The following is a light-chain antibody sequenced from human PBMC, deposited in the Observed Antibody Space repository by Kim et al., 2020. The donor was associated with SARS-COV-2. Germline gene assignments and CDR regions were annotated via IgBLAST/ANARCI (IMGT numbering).Light chain of an antibody. CDR3: QQYDNLLIT. CDR1: QDISNY. J-gene: IGKJ5*01. CDR2: DAS. Sequence: DIQMTQSPSSLSASVGDRVTITCQASQDISNYLNWYQQKPGKAPKLPIYDASNLETGVPSRFSGSGSGTDFTFTISSLQPEDIATYYCQQYDNLLITFGKGTRLEIK. V-gene: IGKV1-33*01.